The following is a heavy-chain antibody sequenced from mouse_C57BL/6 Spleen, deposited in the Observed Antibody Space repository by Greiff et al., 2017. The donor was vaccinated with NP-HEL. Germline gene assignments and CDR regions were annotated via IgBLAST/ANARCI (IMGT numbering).Heavy chain of an antibody. CDR3: AREDSFLDYYAMDY. Sequence: VQLQQPGAELVKPGASVKMSCKASGYTFTSYWITWVKQRPGQGLEWIGDIYPGSGSTNYNEKFKSKATLTVDTSSSTAYMQLSSLTSEDSAVYYCAREDSFLDYYAMDYWGQGTSVTVSS. V-gene: IGHV1-55*01. J-gene: IGHJ4*01. CDR2: IYPGSGST. CDR1: GYTFTSYW.